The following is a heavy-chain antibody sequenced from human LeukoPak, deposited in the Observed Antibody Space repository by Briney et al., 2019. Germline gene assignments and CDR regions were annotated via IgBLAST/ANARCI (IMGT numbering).Heavy chain of an antibody. CDR3: ASLRSYGSNSALDY. CDR2: IKQDGSEK. D-gene: IGHD4-23*01. J-gene: IGHJ4*02. Sequence: ETLSLTCAVYGGSFSGYYWSWVRQAPGKGLEWVANIKQDGSEKYDVDSVKGRFTISRDNAKNSLYLQMNSLRAEDTAVYYCASLRSYGSNSALDYWGQGTLVTVSS. V-gene: IGHV3-7*01. CDR1: GGSFSGYY.